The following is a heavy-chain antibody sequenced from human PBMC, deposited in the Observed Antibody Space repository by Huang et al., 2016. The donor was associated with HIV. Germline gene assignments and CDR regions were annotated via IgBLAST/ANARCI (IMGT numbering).Heavy chain of an antibody. Sequence: QVQLVESGGGVVQHGRSLRLSCAASGFTFSSYAMHWVRQAPGKGLEWGAVISYDGSNKYYADSVKGRFTISRDNSKNTLYLQRNSLRAEDTAVYYCAREAIVGATGAFDIWGQGTMVTVSS. CDR3: AREAIVGATGAFDI. J-gene: IGHJ3*02. CDR2: ISYDGSNK. D-gene: IGHD1-26*01. CDR1: GFTFSSYA. V-gene: IGHV3-30-3*01.